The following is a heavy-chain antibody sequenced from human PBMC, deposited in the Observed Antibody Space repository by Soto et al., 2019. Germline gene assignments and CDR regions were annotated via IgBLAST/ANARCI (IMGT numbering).Heavy chain of an antibody. D-gene: IGHD6-13*01. CDR1: VFSFRILG. CDR2: VTFDGSST. J-gene: IGHJ3*02. V-gene: IGHV3-30*03. Sequence: GGPLLLSCATSVFSFRILGMHWVRQAPGKGLEWVALVTFDGSSTYYAESVKGRFTASRDNSKDTLHLQMTSLRADDTAIYYCGVNNYEDAAGAFDIWGQGTMVTVSS. CDR3: GVNNYEDAAGAFDI.